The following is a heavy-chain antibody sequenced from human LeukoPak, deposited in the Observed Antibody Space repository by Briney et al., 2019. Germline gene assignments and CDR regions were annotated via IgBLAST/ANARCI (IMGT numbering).Heavy chain of an antibody. CDR3: ARDSQWELLRYGMDV. V-gene: IGHV1-3*01. D-gene: IGHD1-26*01. CDR1: GYTFTSYA. J-gene: IGHJ6*02. Sequence: ASVKVSCKASGYTFTSYAMHWVRQAPGQRLEWMGWINAGNGNTKYLQKFQGRVTITRDTSASTAYMELSSLRSEDTAVYYCARDSQWELLRYGMDVWGQGTTVTVSS. CDR2: INAGNGNT.